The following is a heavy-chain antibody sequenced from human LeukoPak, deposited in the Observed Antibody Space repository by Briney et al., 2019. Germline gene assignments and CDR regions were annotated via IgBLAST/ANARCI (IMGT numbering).Heavy chain of an antibody. V-gene: IGHV1-69*13. CDR1: GGTFSSYA. CDR3: ARDSAAGNWFDP. D-gene: IGHD6-13*01. J-gene: IGHJ5*02. Sequence: SVKVSCKASGGTFSSYAISWVRQAPGQGLEWMGGIIPIFGTANYAQKFQGRVTITADESTSTAYMGLSSLRSEDTAVYYCARDSAAGNWFDPWGQGTLVTVSS. CDR2: IIPIFGTA.